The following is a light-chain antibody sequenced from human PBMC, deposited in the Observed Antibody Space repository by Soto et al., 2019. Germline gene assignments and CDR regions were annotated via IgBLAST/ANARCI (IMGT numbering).Light chain of an antibody. CDR1: SSDVGAYNY. Sequence: QSVLTQPASVSGSPGQSITISCTGTSSDVGAYNYVSWYQQHPGKAPKLMIYEVNYRPSGVSNRFSGSKSGITASLTISGLQAEDEADYYCSSYRTGGPFVFGTGTKVTVL. V-gene: IGLV2-14*01. CDR2: EVN. J-gene: IGLJ1*01. CDR3: SSYRTGGPFV.